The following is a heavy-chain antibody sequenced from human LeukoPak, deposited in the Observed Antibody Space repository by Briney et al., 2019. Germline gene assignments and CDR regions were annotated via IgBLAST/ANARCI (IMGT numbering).Heavy chain of an antibody. Sequence: SVKVSCKASGGTFSSYAISWVRQAPGQGLEWMGGIIPIFGTANYAQKFQGRVTITADESTSTAYMELSSLRSEDTAVYYCARGSVGYCSGGSCYYYYFMDVWGKGTTVTISS. V-gene: IGHV1-69*13. CDR3: ARGSVGYCSGGSCYYYYFMDV. CDR1: GGTFSSYA. D-gene: IGHD2-15*01. CDR2: IIPIFGTA. J-gene: IGHJ6*03.